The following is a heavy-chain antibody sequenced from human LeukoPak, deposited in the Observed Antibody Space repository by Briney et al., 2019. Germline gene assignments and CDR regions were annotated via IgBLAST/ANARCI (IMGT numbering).Heavy chain of an antibody. V-gene: IGHV3-30*02. J-gene: IGHJ4*02. D-gene: IGHD3-22*01. Sequence: GGSLRLSCAASGFTFSSYGMHWVRQAPGKGMEWVAFIRYDGSNKQYADSVKGRFTISRDNSKNTLYLRMNSLRAEDTAVYYCAKAGSQLWGYDSNGYFPYYWGQGTLVTVSS. CDR1: GFTFSSYG. CDR2: IRYDGSNK. CDR3: AKAGSQLWGYDSNGYFPYY.